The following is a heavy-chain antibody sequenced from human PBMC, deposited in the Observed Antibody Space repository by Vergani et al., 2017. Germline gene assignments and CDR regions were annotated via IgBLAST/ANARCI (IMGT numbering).Heavy chain of an antibody. CDR2: IKSKTDGGTT. CDR3: ARDALLSWSHNWFDP. V-gene: IGHV3-15*01. J-gene: IGHJ5*02. D-gene: IGHD6-13*01. CDR1: GFTFSSYS. Sequence: EVQLVESGGGLVQPGGSLRLSCAASGFTFSSYSMNWVRQAPGKGLEWVGRIKSKTDGGTTDYAAPVKGRFTISRDDSKNTLYLQMNSLRAEDTAVYYCARDALLSWSHNWFDPWGQGTLVTVSS.